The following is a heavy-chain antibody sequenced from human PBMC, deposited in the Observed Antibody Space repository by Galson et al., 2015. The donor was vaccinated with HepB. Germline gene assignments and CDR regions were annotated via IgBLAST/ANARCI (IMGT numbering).Heavy chain of an antibody. D-gene: IGHD5-24*01. V-gene: IGHV3-11*05. CDR1: GFTFSDYY. J-gene: IGHJ4*02. Sequence: SLRLSCAASGFTFSDYYMSWIRQAPGKGLEWVSYISSSSSYTNYADSVKGRFTISRDNAKNSLYLQMNSLRAEDTAVYYCARGGWVATIRPEKNFDYWGQGTLVTVSS. CDR3: ARGGWVATIRPEKNFDY. CDR2: ISSSSSYT.